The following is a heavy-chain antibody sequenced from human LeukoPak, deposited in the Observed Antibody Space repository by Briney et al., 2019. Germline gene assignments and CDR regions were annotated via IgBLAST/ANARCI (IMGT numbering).Heavy chain of an antibody. J-gene: IGHJ6*03. CDR3: ARAPGYYYYYYMDV. CDR1: GGSFSGYY. CDR2: INHSGST. V-gene: IGHV4-34*01. Sequence: SETLSLTCAVYGGSFSGYYWSWIRQPPGKGLEWIGEINHSGSTNYNPSLKSRVTISVDTSKNQFSLKLSSVTAADTAVYYCARAPGYYYYYYMDVWGKGTTVIVSS.